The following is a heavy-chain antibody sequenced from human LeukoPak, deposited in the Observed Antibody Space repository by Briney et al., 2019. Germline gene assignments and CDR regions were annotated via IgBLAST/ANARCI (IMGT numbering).Heavy chain of an antibody. CDR1: GYTFTSYY. V-gene: IGHV1-46*01. CDR2: INPSDGST. Sequence: ASVKVSCKASGYTFTSYYMHWVRQAPGQGLEWMGIINPSDGSTSYAQKFQGRVTMTRDTSTSTVYMELSSLRSEDTAVYYCARKSGYCRSTSCYGSSYAFDIWGQGTMVTVPS. CDR3: ARKSGYCRSTSCYGSSYAFDI. D-gene: IGHD2-2*01. J-gene: IGHJ3*02.